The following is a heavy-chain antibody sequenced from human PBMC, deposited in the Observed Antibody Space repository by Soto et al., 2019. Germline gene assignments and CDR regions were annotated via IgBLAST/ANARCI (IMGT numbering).Heavy chain of an antibody. Sequence: SETLSLTCTVSGGSISSGGYPWTWIRQSPGKGLEWIGYTYQSGSAYYNPSLKSRVTISVDRSKNQFSLNLTSVTAADTAVYYCARDYYGMDVWGQGTTVTVSS. CDR2: TYQSGSA. CDR1: GGSISSGGYP. CDR3: ARDYYGMDV. J-gene: IGHJ6*02. V-gene: IGHV4-30-2*06.